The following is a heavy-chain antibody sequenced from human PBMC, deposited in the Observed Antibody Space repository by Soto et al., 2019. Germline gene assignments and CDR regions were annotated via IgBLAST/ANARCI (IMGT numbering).Heavy chain of an antibody. J-gene: IGHJ6*02. D-gene: IGHD4-17*01. Sequence: GGSLRLSCAASGFTFSSYGMHWVRQAPGKGLEWVAVISYDGSNKYYADSVKGRFTISRDNSKNTLYLQMNSLRAEDTAVYYWAKDVGPLLRYMDVWGQGTTVTVSS. CDR2: ISYDGSNK. CDR1: GFTFSSYG. V-gene: IGHV3-30*18. CDR3: AKDVGPLLRYMDV.